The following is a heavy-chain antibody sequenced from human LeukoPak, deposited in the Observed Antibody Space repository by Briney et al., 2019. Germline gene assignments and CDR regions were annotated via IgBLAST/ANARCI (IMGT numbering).Heavy chain of an antibody. J-gene: IGHJ3*02. Sequence: PGGSLRLSCAASGFTFSSYAMNWVRQAPGKGLEWVSSISSSSSYIYYADSVKGRFTISRDNAKNSLYLQMNSLRAEDTAVYYCARRSVVVMAGDAFDIWGQGTMVTVSS. CDR1: GFTFSSYA. CDR2: ISSSSSYI. D-gene: IGHD2-15*01. V-gene: IGHV3-21*01. CDR3: ARRSVVVMAGDAFDI.